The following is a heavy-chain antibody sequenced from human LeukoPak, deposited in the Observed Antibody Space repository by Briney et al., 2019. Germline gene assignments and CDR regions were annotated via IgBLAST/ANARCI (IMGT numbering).Heavy chain of an antibody. J-gene: IGHJ6*02. CDR1: GFTFSSYA. CDR2: ISVSGGSA. CDR3: AKDCRGSGGSCYYYYGMDV. D-gene: IGHD2-15*01. Sequence: GSLRLSCAASGFTFSSYAMSWVRQAPAKGLEWVSSISVSGGSAYYADSVKGRFTISRDNSKNTLYLQMNSLRAEDTAVYYCAKDCRGSGGSCYYYYGMDVWGQGTTVTVSS. V-gene: IGHV3-23*01.